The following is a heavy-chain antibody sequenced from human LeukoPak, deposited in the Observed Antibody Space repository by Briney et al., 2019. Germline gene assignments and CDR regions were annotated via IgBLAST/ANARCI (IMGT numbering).Heavy chain of an antibody. V-gene: IGHV3-53*01. J-gene: IGHJ6*02. CDR2: IYSGGST. Sequence: GGSLRLSCAASGFTVSSNYMSWVRQAPGKGLEWVSVIYSGGSTYYADSVKGRFTISRDNSKNTLYLQMNSLRAEDTAVYYCARVNPRRYYYGMDVWGQGTTVTVSS. D-gene: IGHD1-14*01. CDR3: ARVNPRRYYYGMDV. CDR1: GFTVSSNY.